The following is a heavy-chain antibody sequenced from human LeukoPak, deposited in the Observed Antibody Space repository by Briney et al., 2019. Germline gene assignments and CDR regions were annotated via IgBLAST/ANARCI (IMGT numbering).Heavy chain of an antibody. CDR2: IYYSGST. CDR1: RFTFRRYA. V-gene: IGHV4-59*01. J-gene: IGHJ6*03. Sequence: GSLRLSCAASRFTFRRYAMSWVRQPPGKGLEWIGYIYYSGSTNYNPSLKSRVTISVDTSKNQFSLKLSSVTAADTAVYYCARGLWFGELLNGDYYYYMDVGGKGTTVTISS. D-gene: IGHD3-10*01. CDR3: ARGLWFGELLNGDYYYYMDV.